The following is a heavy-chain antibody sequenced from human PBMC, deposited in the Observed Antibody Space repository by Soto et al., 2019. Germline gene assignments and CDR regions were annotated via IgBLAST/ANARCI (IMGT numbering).Heavy chain of an antibody. V-gene: IGHV3-15*07. CDR3: LVLPLFFYLYDAQPYGIYV. D-gene: IGHD3-10*01. CDR1: GVTPRHAW. CDR2: TKSKTDGGTT. Sequence: GGSLRVSWAGSGVTPRHAWIIWARHAPEKRLKWIGRTKSKTDGGTTDYAAPVKGRFTISRDDSKKTPYLQMNSLKNEDTAVYFCLVLPLFFYLYDAQPYGIYVLCQRAAVPVS. J-gene: IGHJ6*02.